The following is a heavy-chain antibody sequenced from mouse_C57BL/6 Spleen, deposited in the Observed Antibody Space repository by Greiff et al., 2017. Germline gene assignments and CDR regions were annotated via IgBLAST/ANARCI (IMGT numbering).Heavy chain of an antibody. CDR1: GYTFTSYW. CDR2: IDPSDSYT. Sequence: VQLQQPGAELVRPGTSVKLSCKASGYTFTSYWMHWVKQRPGQGLEWIGVIDPSDSYTNYNQKFKGKATLTVDTSSSTAYMQLSSLTSEDSAVYYCARSWDGYFDVWGTGTTVTVSS. CDR3: ARSWDGYFDV. V-gene: IGHV1-59*01. J-gene: IGHJ1*03. D-gene: IGHD4-1*01.